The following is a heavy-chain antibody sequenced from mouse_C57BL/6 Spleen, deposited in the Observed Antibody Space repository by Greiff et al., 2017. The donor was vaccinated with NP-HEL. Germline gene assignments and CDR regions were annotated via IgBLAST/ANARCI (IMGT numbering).Heavy chain of an antibody. Sequence: DVKLVESEGGLVQPGSSMKLSCTASGFTFSDYYMAWVRQVPEKGLEWVANINYDGSSTYYLDSLKSRFIISRDNAKNILYLQMSSLKSEDTATYYCARDLTYYYGSSWYFDVWGTGTTVTVSS. CDR1: GFTFSDYY. J-gene: IGHJ1*03. CDR2: INYDGSST. D-gene: IGHD1-1*01. V-gene: IGHV5-16*01. CDR3: ARDLTYYYGSSWYFDV.